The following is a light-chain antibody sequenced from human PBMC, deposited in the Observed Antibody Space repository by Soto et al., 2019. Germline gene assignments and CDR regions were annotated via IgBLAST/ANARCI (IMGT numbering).Light chain of an antibody. CDR1: SSDVGSYNY. CDR3: SSYTSGTTLYV. CDR2: ASS. V-gene: IGLV2-14*01. Sequence: QSVLTQPASVSGSPGQSITISCTGTSSDVGSYNYVSWYQHHPGKAPRLIIHASSNRPSGVSHRFSGSRSGNTASLTISGLQAEDEADYYCSSYTSGTTLYVFGTGTKVTV. J-gene: IGLJ1*01.